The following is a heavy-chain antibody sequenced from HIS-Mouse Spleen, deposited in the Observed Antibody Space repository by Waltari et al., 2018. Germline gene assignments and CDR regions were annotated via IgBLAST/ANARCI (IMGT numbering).Heavy chain of an antibody. CDR1: GGYFSGYY. CDR2: INHSGST. V-gene: IGHV4-34*01. D-gene: IGHD6-6*01. CDR3: ARGLAARFDY. J-gene: IGHJ4*02. Sequence: QVQLQQWGAGLLKPSETLSLTCPVYGGYFSGYYWSWIRQPPGKGLEWIGEINHSGSTNYNPSLKSRVTISVDTSKNQFSLKLSSVTAADTAVYYCARGLAARFDYWGQGTLVTVSS.